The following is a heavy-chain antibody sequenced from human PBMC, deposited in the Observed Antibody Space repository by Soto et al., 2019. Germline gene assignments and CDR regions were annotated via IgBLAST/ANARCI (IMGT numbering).Heavy chain of an antibody. D-gene: IGHD3-3*01. CDR2: ISYDGSIK. Sequence: QVQLVESGGGVVQPGRSLRLSCAASGFTFSSYAMHWVRQAPGKGLEWVAVISYDGSIKYYADSVKGRFTISRDNSKNTLYLQMNSLRAEDTAVYYCAREGDRDTLRFLEWLTNNWFDPWGQGTLVTVSS. CDR3: AREGDRDTLRFLEWLTNNWFDP. V-gene: IGHV3-30-3*01. J-gene: IGHJ5*02. CDR1: GFTFSSYA.